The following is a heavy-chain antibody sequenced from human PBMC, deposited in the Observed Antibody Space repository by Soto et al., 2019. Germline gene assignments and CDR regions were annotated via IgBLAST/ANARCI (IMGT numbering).Heavy chain of an antibody. V-gene: IGHV4-59*01. Sequence: QVQLQESGPRLVKPSETLSLTCTVSGGSITNYYWSWIRQPPGKGLEWIGYIYYSGRTNYNPSLESRVTISVATSKSQFSLKLSSVTAADTAVYYCARAATSSWYYYWGQGTLVTVSS. D-gene: IGHD6-13*01. CDR1: GGSITNYY. CDR2: IYYSGRT. J-gene: IGHJ4*02. CDR3: ARAATSSWYYY.